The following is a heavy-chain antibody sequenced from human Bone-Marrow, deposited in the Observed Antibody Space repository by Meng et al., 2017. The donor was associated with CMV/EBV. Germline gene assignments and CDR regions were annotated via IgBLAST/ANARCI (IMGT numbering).Heavy chain of an antibody. J-gene: IGHJ5*02. D-gene: IGHD6-13*01. Sequence: GGSLRLSCAASGFTFSNYAMHWVRQAPGKGLEWVAVISYDGRHQYYADSVKGRFTISRDNSKSTLYVQMRSLRTEDTAVYYCARDRLNSSSWETDMFDPWGQRTLVTVSS. CDR1: GFTFSNYA. CDR2: ISYDGRHQ. CDR3: ARDRLNSSSWETDMFDP. V-gene: IGHV3-30*04.